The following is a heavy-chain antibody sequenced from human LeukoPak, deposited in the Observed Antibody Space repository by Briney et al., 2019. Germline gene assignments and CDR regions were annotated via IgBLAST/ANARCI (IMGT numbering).Heavy chain of an antibody. Sequence: SETLSLTCTVSGGSISSYYWSWIRQPPGKGLEWIGYIYYSGSTNYNPSLKSRVTISVDTSKNQFSLKLSSVTAADTAVYYCARAIYSLYGMDVWGQGTTVTVSS. CDR2: IYYSGST. V-gene: IGHV4-59*08. J-gene: IGHJ6*02. CDR1: GGSISSYY. D-gene: IGHD2-21*01. CDR3: ARAIYSLYGMDV.